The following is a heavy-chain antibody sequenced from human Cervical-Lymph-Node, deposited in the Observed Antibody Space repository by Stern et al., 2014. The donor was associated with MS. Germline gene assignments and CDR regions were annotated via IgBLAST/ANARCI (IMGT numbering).Heavy chain of an antibody. CDR1: GVTFSSNA. V-gene: IGHV1-69*01. CDR3: ARRRCSGINCFYGMDV. CDR2: SIPIFATG. D-gene: IGHD2-15*01. Sequence: VQLVESGAEVKKPGSSGRVSCKASGVTFSSNAITWVRQAPGQGLEWMGGSIPIFATGNYAQKFQGRVTITADESTNIAYMELSSLRSEDTAVYYCARRRCSGINCFYGMDVWGQGTTVTVSS. J-gene: IGHJ6*02.